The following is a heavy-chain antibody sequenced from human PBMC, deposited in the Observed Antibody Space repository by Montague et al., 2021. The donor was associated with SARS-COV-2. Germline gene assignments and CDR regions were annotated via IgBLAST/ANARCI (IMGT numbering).Heavy chain of an antibody. CDR3: VRGIEAAGSYDY. J-gene: IGHJ4*02. V-gene: IGHV6-1*01. CDR2: TYYRSMWKS. CDR1: GDSVSSNSAT. D-gene: IGHD6-13*01. Sequence: CAIFGDSVSSNSATWNWIRRSPSRGLEWLGRTYYRSMWKSDYARSVKSRIAINPDTSKNQFSLQLSSVTPEDTALYYCVRGIEAAGSYDYWGQGTLVTVSS.